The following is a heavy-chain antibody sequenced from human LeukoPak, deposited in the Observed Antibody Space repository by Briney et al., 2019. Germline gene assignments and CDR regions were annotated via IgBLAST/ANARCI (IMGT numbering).Heavy chain of an antibody. CDR1: GGSISSSNW. CDR2: IYLSGST. D-gene: IGHD3-16*01. J-gene: IGHJ5*02. CDR3: ARHYGP. Sequence: PSETLSLTCGVSGGSISSSNWWNWVRQPPGKGLEWIGEIYLSGSTNYSPSLKSRVTISVNKSKNQFSLKLNSVTAADTAVYYCARHYGPWGQGTLVTVSS. V-gene: IGHV4-4*02.